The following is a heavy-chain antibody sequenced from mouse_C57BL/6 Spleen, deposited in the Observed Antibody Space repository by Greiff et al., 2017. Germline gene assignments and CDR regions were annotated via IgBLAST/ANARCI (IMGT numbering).Heavy chain of an antibody. Sequence: EVNVVEPGGGLVKPGGSLKLSCAASGFTFSSYAMSWVRQTPEKRLEWVATISDGGSYTYYPDNVKGRFTISRDNAKNNLYLQMSHLKSEDTAMYYCARDGLLHVFDYWGRGTTLAVSS. D-gene: IGHD2-3*01. CDR3: ARDGLLHVFDY. V-gene: IGHV5-4*01. J-gene: IGHJ2*01. CDR1: GFTFSSYA. CDR2: ISDGGSYT.